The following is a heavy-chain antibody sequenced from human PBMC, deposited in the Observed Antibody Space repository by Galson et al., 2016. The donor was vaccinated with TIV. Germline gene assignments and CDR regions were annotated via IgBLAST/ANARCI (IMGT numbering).Heavy chain of an antibody. CDR3: ARSRSKAGTTEPDS. V-gene: IGHV3-33*01. CDR2: IWHDGSNK. D-gene: IGHD1-1*01. Sequence: SLRLSCAASGFTFTSYGMHWVRQAPGKGLEWVAVIWHDGSNKYYADSVKGRFTISRDTSKNTLYLQMNSLRADDTAVYYCARSRSKAGTTEPDSWGQGTLVTVSS. CDR1: GFTFTSYG. J-gene: IGHJ5*02.